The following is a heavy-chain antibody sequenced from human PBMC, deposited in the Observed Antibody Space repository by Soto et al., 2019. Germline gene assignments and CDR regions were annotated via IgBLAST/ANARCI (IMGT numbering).Heavy chain of an antibody. CDR2: ISYDGSNK. V-gene: IGHV3-30*18. Sequence: QVQLVESGGGVVQPGRSLRLSCAASGFTFSSYGVHWVRQAPGKGLEWVAVISYDGSNKYYADSVKGRFTISRDNSKNTLYLQMNSLRAEDTAVYYCAKGRMTTVTNDAFDIWGQGTMVTVSS. CDR1: GFTFSSYG. CDR3: AKGRMTTVTNDAFDI. D-gene: IGHD4-17*01. J-gene: IGHJ3*02.